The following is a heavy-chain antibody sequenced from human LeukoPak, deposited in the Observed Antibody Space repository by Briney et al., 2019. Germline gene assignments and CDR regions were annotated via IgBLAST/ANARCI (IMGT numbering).Heavy chain of an antibody. V-gene: IGHV3-30*04. CDR3: AKGVGPTVVTPFDY. Sequence: GGSLRLSCAASGFTFSSYVMHWVRQAPGKGLEWVAIISYDGSNEYYADSVKGRFTISRDNAKNSLYLQMNSLRAEDMALYYCAKGVGPTVVTPFDYWGQGTLVTVSS. CDR2: ISYDGSNE. J-gene: IGHJ4*02. CDR1: GFTFSSYV. D-gene: IGHD4-23*01.